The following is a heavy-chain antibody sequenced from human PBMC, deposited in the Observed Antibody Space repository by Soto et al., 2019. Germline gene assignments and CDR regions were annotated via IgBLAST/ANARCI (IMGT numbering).Heavy chain of an antibody. J-gene: IGHJ4*02. CDR3: ARVLFYYYDSSSPIDY. V-gene: IGHV4-34*01. CDR1: GGSFSGYY. Sequence: QVQLQQWGAGLLKPSETLSLTCAVYGGSFSGYYWSWIRQPPGKGLEWIREINHSGSTNYNPSLKSRVTISVDTSKNQFSLKLSSVTAADTAVYYCARVLFYYYDSSSPIDYWGQGTLVTVSS. CDR2: INHSGST. D-gene: IGHD3-22*01.